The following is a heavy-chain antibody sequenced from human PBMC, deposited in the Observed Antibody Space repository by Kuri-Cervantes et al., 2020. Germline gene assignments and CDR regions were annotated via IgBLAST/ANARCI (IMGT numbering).Heavy chain of an antibody. CDR1: GGSMSSSSYY. D-gene: IGHD3-16*01. V-gene: IGHV4-39*01. Sequence: GSLRLSCTVSGGSMSSSSYYWTWIRQPPGKGLEWIGSVFYTGSTYDNPSLKSRVTISIDTSKNQFSLRMSSVTAADTAVYYCATYEIGQGGRGDWGQGTLVTVSS. J-gene: IGHJ4*02. CDR2: VFYTGST. CDR3: ATYEIGQGGRGD.